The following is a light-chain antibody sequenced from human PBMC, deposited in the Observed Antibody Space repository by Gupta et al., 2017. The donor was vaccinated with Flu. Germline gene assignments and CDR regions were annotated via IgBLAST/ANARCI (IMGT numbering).Light chain of an antibody. CDR2: NND. CDR1: TSNTGSNT. CDR3: ATWDDSLNGWV. J-gene: IGLJ3*02. V-gene: IGLV1-44*01. Sequence: RFTISCSGSTSNTGSNTVNWYQQVPGTAPKLLIYNNDQRPSGVPDRFSGSKSGTSASLAISGLQSGDEGDYYCATWDDSLNGWVFGGGAKLTVL.